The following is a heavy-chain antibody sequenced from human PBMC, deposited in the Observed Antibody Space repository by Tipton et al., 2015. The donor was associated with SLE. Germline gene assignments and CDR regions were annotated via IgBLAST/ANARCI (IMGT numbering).Heavy chain of an antibody. D-gene: IGHD3-3*01. V-gene: IGHV3-73*01. CDR3: TSIPLLEWPGDV. Sequence: SLRLSCTVSGFTFSGSAMHWVRQASGKGLEWVGRIRSKTNSYATAYAASVKGRFTISRDDSKNTAYLQMNSLKTEDTAVYYCTSIPLLEWPGDVWGQGTTVTVSS. CDR2: IRSKTNSYAT. J-gene: IGHJ6*02. CDR1: GFTFSGSA.